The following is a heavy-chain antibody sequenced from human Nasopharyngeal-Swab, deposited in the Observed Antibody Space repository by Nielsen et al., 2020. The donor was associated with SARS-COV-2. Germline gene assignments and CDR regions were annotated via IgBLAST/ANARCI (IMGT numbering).Heavy chain of an antibody. CDR3: ARGGGARPGFDY. V-gene: IGHV4-31*02. CDR2: IYYSGST. J-gene: IGHJ4*02. Sequence: WIRQPPGKGLEWIGYIYYSGSTYYNPSLKSRVTISVDTSKNQFSLKLSSVTAADTAVYYCARGGGARPGFDYWGQGTLVTVSS. D-gene: IGHD6-6*01.